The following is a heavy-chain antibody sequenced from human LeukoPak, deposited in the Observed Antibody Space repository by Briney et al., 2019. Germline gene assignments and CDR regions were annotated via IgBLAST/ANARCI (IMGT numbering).Heavy chain of an antibody. J-gene: IGHJ4*02. D-gene: IGHD6-6*01. CDR3: AREGDSGSSDFDY. V-gene: IGHV1-2*02. CDR2: VNPKSGVT. CDR1: GYTFIGYY. Sequence: ASVKVSCKASGYTFIGYYIHWVRQAPGQGLEWMGSVNPKSGVTDYAQKFQGRITLTRDTSSSTAYMELNRLTSDDTAVYYCAREGDSGSSDFDYWGQGTLVTVSS.